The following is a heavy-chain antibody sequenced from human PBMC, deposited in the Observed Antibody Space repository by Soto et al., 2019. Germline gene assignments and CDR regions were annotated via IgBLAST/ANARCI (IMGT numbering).Heavy chain of an antibody. CDR1: GGSISSGDYY. V-gene: IGHV4-30-4*01. D-gene: IGHD3-16*01. J-gene: IGHJ5*02. Sequence: SETLSLTCTVSGGSISSGDYYWIWIRQPPGKGLEWIGYIYYSGSTYYNPSLKSRVTISVDTSKNQFSLKLSSVTAADTAVYYCARDRRHYGHRYDGSDPRGQGTLVTGSA. CDR2: IYYSGST. CDR3: ARDRRHYGHRYDGSDP.